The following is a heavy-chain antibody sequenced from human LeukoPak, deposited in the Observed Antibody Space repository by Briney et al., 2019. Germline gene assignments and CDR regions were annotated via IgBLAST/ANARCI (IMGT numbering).Heavy chain of an antibody. CDR1: GGSISSGDYY. CDR2: IYYSGST. J-gene: IGHJ4*02. Sequence: SETLSLTCAVSGGSISSGDYYWSWIRQPPGKGLEWIGYIYYSGSTYYNPSLKSRVTISVDTSKNQFSLKLSSVTAADTAVYYCAYGTDSSGYPLDYWGQGTLVTVSS. CDR3: AYGTDSSGYPLDY. V-gene: IGHV4-30-4*01. D-gene: IGHD3-22*01.